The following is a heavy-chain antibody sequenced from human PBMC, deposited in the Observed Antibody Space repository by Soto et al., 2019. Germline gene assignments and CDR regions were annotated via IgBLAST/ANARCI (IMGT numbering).Heavy chain of an antibody. Sequence: ASVKDSCKASGYTFTNYLFHWVRQAPAQGLEWMGIINPSGGSTSYAQKFQGRVTMTRDTSTSTVYMELSSLRSEDTASYYCARTRPSSGLLDYWGQGTLVTVSS. CDR1: GYTFTNYL. D-gene: IGHD1-26*01. J-gene: IGHJ4*02. CDR3: ARTRPSSGLLDY. V-gene: IGHV1-46*01. CDR2: INPSGGST.